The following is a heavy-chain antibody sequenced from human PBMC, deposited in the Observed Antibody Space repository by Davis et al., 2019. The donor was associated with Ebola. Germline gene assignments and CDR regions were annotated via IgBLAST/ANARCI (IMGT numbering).Heavy chain of an antibody. CDR3: ARDPYYYDTNGSYDY. Sequence: PGGSLRLSCEGSGFTVTNTYMSWVRQAPGKGLEWVSIIYGGGTTYCAGSVKGRCTVSRDTSKNTMYLQLSPLRAEDTAVYYCARDPYYYDTNGSYDYWGQGTLVTVSS. CDR2: IYGGGTT. V-gene: IGHV3-53*01. CDR1: GFTVTNTY. D-gene: IGHD3-22*01. J-gene: IGHJ4*02.